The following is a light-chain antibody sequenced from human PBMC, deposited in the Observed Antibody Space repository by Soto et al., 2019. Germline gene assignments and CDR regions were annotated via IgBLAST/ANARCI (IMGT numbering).Light chain of an antibody. J-gene: IGLJ3*02. CDR1: SSNIGAGYD. V-gene: IGLV1-40*01. CDR2: VNN. CDR3: QSSDGSLSASV. Sequence: QSVLTQPRSVSGAPGQRVTISCTGSSSNIGAGYDVHWYQQVTGTAPKLLIYVNNNRPSGVPDRFSGSKSGTSASLVITGLQAEDEADYYCQSSDGSLSASVFGGGTKVTVL.